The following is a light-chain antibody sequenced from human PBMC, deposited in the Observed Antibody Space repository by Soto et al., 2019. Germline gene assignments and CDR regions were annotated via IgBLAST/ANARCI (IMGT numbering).Light chain of an antibody. Sequence: EIVMTQSPVTLSVSPGGIATLSCRASQSISDTLAWYQQKPGQAPTLLIHGASTRAPGFPARFSGSGSGTDFTPTIISLQSEDLAFYYCQQYNNWPWSFGQGTKVEIK. CDR2: GAS. J-gene: IGKJ1*01. CDR3: QQYNNWPWS. V-gene: IGKV3-15*01. CDR1: QSISDT.